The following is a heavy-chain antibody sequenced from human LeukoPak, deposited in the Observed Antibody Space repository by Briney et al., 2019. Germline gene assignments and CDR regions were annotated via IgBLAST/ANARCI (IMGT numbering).Heavy chain of an antibody. D-gene: IGHD5-12*01. V-gene: IGHV5-51*01. Sequence: GESLKISCKGSGYSFTSYWIGWVRQMPGKGLEWMGIIYPGDSDTRYSPSFQGQVTISADKSISTAYLQWSSLKASDTAMYYCARLPNSDYDWGDYYYGMDVWGQGTTVTVSS. CDR2: IYPGDSDT. CDR1: GYSFTSYW. J-gene: IGHJ6*02. CDR3: ARLPNSDYDWGDYYYGMDV.